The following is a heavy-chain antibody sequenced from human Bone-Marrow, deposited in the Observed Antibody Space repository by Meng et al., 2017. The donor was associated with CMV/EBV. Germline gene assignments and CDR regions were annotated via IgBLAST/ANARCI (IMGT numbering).Heavy chain of an antibody. Sequence: SETLSLTCTVSGGSISSYCWSWIRQPPGKGLEWIGYIYYSGSTNYNPSLKSRVTISVDTSKNQFSLKLSSVTAADTAVYYCARDLAVAGTDGMDVWGQGTTVAVSS. D-gene: IGHD6-19*01. CDR1: GGSISSYC. J-gene: IGHJ6*02. CDR2: IYYSGST. V-gene: IGHV4-59*01. CDR3: ARDLAVAGTDGMDV.